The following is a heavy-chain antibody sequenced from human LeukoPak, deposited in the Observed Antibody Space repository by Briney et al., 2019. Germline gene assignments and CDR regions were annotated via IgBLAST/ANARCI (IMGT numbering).Heavy chain of an antibody. Sequence: PSETLSLTCTVSGGSISSSSYYWGWIRQPPGKGLEWIGSIYYSGSTYYNPSLKSRVTISVDTSKNQFSLKLSSVTAADTAVYYCARDYSGSYYDPDYFDYWGQGTLVTVSS. CDR2: IYYSGST. CDR1: GGSISSSSYY. J-gene: IGHJ4*02. D-gene: IGHD1-26*01. CDR3: ARDYSGSYYDPDYFDY. V-gene: IGHV4-39*07.